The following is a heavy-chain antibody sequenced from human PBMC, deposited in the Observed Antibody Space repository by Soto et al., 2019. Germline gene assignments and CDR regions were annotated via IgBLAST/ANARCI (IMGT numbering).Heavy chain of an antibody. D-gene: IGHD3-22*01. CDR3: TSEGNYYDSSGYYYFDY. Sequence: GGSLRLSCAASGFTFSNAWMSWVRQAPGKGLEWVGRIKSKTDGGTTDYAAPVKGRFTISSDDSKNTLYLQMNSLKTEDTAVYYCTSEGNYYDSSGYYYFDYWGQGTLVTVSS. CDR2: IKSKTDGGTT. V-gene: IGHV3-15*01. CDR1: GFTFSNAW. J-gene: IGHJ4*02.